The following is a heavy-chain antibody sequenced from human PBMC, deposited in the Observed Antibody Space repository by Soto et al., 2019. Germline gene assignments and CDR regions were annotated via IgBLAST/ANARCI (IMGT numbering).Heavy chain of an antibody. Sequence: GGSLRLSCAASGFTFSSYGMHWVRQAPGKGLEWVAVIWYDGSNKYYADTVKGRFTISRDNSKNTLYLQMNSLRAEDTAVYYCARDYDSSDYFDYWGQGTLVTVSS. CDR2: IWYDGSNK. CDR1: GFTFSSYG. CDR3: ARDYDSSDYFDY. V-gene: IGHV3-33*01. J-gene: IGHJ4*02. D-gene: IGHD3-22*01.